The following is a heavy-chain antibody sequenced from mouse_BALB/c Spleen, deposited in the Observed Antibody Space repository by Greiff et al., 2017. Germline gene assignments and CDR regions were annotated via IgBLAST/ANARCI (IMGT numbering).Heavy chain of an antibody. D-gene: IGHD1-2*01. J-gene: IGHJ3*01. CDR3: ARPMTTGPFDY. Sequence: QVQLKQSGAELARPGASVKLSCKASGYTFTDYYINWVKQRPGQGLEWIGEIYPGSGNTYYNEKFKGKATLTADKSSSTAYMQLSSLTSEDSAVYFCARPMTTGPFDYWGQGTLVTVSA. V-gene: IGHV1-77*01. CDR2: IYPGSGNT. CDR1: GYTFTDYY.